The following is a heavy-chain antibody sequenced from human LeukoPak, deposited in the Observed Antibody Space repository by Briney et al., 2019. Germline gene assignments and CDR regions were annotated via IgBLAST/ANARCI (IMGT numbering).Heavy chain of an antibody. CDR2: INSDGSST. D-gene: IGHD6-13*01. V-gene: IGHV3-74*01. CDR3: ARGSLAAASAAFDI. CDR1: GFTFSSYW. J-gene: IGHJ3*02. Sequence: GGSLSLSCAASGFTFSSYWMHWVRQAPGKGLVWVSRINSDGSSTIYADSVKGRFTISRDNAKNTLYLQMNILRAEDTAVYYCARGSLAAASAAFDIWGQGTMVTVSS.